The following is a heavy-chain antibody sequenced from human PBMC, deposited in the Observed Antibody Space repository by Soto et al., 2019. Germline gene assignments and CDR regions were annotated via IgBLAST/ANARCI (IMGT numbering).Heavy chain of an antibody. Sequence: GGSLRLSCAASGFTFSSYWMSWVRQAPGKGLEWVANIKQDGSEKYYVDSVKGRFTISSDNAKNSLYLQMNSLRAEDTAVYYCAREYQLLRSYYYYYMDVWGKGTTVTVSS. CDR1: GFTFSSYW. D-gene: IGHD2-2*01. CDR2: IKQDGSEK. J-gene: IGHJ6*03. CDR3: AREYQLLRSYYYYYMDV. V-gene: IGHV3-7*01.